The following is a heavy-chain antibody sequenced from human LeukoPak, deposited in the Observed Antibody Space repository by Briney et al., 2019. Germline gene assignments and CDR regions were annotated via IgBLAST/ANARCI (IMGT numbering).Heavy chain of an antibody. Sequence: PGGSLRLSCAASGFTFSSYAMSWVRQAPGKGLEWVSAISGSGGSTYYADSVKGRFTISRDNSKNTLYLQMNSLRAEDTAVYYCAKDGPETGTTWVPSDYWGQGTLVTVSS. V-gene: IGHV3-23*01. J-gene: IGHJ4*02. CDR1: GFTFSSYA. CDR3: AKDGPETGTTWVPSDY. D-gene: IGHD1-7*01. CDR2: ISGSGGST.